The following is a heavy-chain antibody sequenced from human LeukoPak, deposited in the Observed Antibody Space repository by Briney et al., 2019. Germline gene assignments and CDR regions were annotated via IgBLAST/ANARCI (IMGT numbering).Heavy chain of an antibody. CDR2: ISYDGSNK. D-gene: IGHD3-3*01. Sequence: GGSLRLSCAASGFTFSSYGMHWVRQAPGKGLEWVAVISYDGSNKYYADSVKGRFTISRNNSKNTLYLQMNSLRAEDTAVYYCAKAFEVVILLGSDAFDIWGQGTMVTVSS. V-gene: IGHV3-30*18. CDR1: GFTFSSYG. CDR3: AKAFEVVILLGSDAFDI. J-gene: IGHJ3*02.